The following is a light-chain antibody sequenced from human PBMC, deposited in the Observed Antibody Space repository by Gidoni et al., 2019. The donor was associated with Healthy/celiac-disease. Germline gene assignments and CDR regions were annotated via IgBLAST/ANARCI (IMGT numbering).Light chain of an antibody. CDR1: SSDVGGYHY. CDR3: SSSTSSSILYV. J-gene: IGLJ1*01. V-gene: IGLV2-14*03. CDR2: DVS. Sequence: TLTQPASVSGSPGQSITISCTGTSSDVGGYHYVSWYQQHQCKAPKLMIYDVSNRPSGVSNRFSGSKSGNTASLTSSGLQAEDEADYYCSSSTSSSILYVFGTGTKVTVL.